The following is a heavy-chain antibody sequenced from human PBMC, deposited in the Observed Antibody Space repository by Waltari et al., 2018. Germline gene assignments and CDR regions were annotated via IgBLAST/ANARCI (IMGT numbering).Heavy chain of an antibody. Sequence: EVQLLESGGGLVQPGGSLRLSCAASGFPFSSYAMSWVRQAPGKGLEWVSVIYSGGSTYYADSVKGRFTISRDNSKNTLYLQMNSLRAEDTAVYYCAKSDGSGSYCWGQGTLVTVSS. V-gene: IGHV3-23*03. CDR1: GFPFSSYA. CDR2: IYSGGST. D-gene: IGHD3-10*01. CDR3: AKSDGSGSYC. J-gene: IGHJ4*02.